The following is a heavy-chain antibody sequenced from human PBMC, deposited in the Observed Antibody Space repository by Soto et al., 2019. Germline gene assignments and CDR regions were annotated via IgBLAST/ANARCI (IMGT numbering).Heavy chain of an antibody. J-gene: IGHJ6*02. CDR1: GGTFSSYA. CDR2: IIPILGTA. Sequence: GASVKVSCKASGGTFSSYAISWVRQAPGQGLGWMGGIIPILGTANYAQKFQGRVTITADESTSTAYMELSSLRSEDTAVYYCARDRRSLGIVVVPAAMGDYYYYGMDVWGQGTTVTVS. D-gene: IGHD2-2*01. V-gene: IGHV1-69*13. CDR3: ARDRRSLGIVVVPAAMGDYYYYGMDV.